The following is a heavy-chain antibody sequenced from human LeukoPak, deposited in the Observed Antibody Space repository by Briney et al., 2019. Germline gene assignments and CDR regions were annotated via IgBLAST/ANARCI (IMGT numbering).Heavy chain of an antibody. CDR3: ARGVTMIVVVIHDWYFDL. D-gene: IGHD3-22*01. CDR1: GGSISSYY. Sequence: PSETLSLTCTVSGGSISSYYWSWIWQPPGKGLEWIGYIYYSGSTNYNPSLKSRVTISVDTSKNQFSLKLSSVTAADTAVYYCARGVTMIVVVIHDWYFDLWGRGTLVTVSS. J-gene: IGHJ2*01. CDR2: IYYSGST. V-gene: IGHV4-59*01.